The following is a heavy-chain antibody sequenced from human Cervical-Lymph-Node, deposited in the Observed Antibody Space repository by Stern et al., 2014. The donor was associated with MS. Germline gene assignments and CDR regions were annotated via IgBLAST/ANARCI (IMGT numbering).Heavy chain of an antibody. V-gene: IGHV2-5*02. Sequence: QVTLRESGPTLVIPTQTLTLTCTFSGFSLTTNGVAVGWIRPPPGQALEWLALIYWDDDTRYSPSLKSRLTITKDTSKNQVLLTMTNVEPVDTATYYCAHRDDWQLDFAYWGQGILVTVSS. J-gene: IGHJ4*02. CDR3: AHRDDWQLDFAY. CDR2: IYWDDDT. D-gene: IGHD6-6*01. CDR1: GFSLTTNGVA.